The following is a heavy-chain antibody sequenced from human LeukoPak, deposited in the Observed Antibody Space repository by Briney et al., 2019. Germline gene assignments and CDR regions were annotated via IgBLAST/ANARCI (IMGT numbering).Heavy chain of an antibody. D-gene: IGHD1-20*01. Sequence: SGGPLRLSCAASEFTFSSYWMSWVRQAPGKGLEWVANIKQDGSEKHYVESVKGRFTISRDNAKNSLYLQMNSLRAEDTAVYYCARDRMIGTNTNWFDPWGQGTLVTVSS. V-gene: IGHV3-7*03. CDR1: EFTFSSYW. CDR2: IKQDGSEK. J-gene: IGHJ5*02. CDR3: ARDRMIGTNTNWFDP.